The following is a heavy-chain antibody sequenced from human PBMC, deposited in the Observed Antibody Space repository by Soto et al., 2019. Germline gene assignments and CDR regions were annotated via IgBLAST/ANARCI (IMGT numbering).Heavy chain of an antibody. Sequence: SVKVSCKASGGTFSSYAISWVRQAPGQGLEWMGGIIPIFGTANYAQKFQGRVSITADESTSTAYMELSSLRSEDTAVYYCARGDYSNYREYYYGMDVWGQGTPVTVSS. CDR3: ARGDYSNYREYYYGMDV. CDR1: GGTFSSYA. J-gene: IGHJ6*02. D-gene: IGHD4-4*01. CDR2: IIPIFGTA. V-gene: IGHV1-69*13.